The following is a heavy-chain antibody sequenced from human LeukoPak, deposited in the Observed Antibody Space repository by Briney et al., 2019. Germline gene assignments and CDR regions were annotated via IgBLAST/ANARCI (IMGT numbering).Heavy chain of an antibody. CDR1: GGSISSYY. J-gene: IGHJ5*02. D-gene: IGHD3-3*01. V-gene: IGHV4-59*12. Sequence: SETLSLTCTVSGGSISSYYWSWIRQPPGKGLEWIGYIYYSGSTNYNPSLKSRVTISVDTSKNQFSLKLSSVTAADTAVYYCARDDFWSGYPGSWGQGTLVTVSS. CDR2: IYYSGST. CDR3: ARDDFWSGYPGS.